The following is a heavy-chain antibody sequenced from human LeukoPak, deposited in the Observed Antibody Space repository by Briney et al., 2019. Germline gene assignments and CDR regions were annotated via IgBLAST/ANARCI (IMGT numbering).Heavy chain of an antibody. J-gene: IGHJ4*02. V-gene: IGHV1-2*02. CDR1: GYTFTGYY. D-gene: IGHD6-19*01. Sequence: GASVKVSCKASGYTFTGYYMHWVRQAPGQGLEWMGWINPNSGGTNYAQKFQGRVTMTRDTSISTAYMELSRLRSDDTAVYYCARDANPRPTAVAGTDFDYWGQGTLVTVSS. CDR2: INPNSGGT. CDR3: ARDANPRPTAVAGTDFDY.